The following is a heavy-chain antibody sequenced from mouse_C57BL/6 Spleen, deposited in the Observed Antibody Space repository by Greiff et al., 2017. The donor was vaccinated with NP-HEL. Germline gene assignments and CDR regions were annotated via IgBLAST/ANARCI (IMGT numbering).Heavy chain of an antibody. CDR2: LIPSSGYT. D-gene: IGHD1-1*02. CDR3: ARQDYDGREGY. J-gene: IGHJ2*01. CDR1: GYTFTSYT. Sequence: VQLQESGAELARPGASVTMSCTASGYTFTSYTMHWVKQRPGKGLDWIGYLIPSSGYTKYNQKFKDKATLTADKSASTAYMQLSSLTSEDSAVYYCARQDYDGREGYWGQGTTLTVST. V-gene: IGHV1-4*01.